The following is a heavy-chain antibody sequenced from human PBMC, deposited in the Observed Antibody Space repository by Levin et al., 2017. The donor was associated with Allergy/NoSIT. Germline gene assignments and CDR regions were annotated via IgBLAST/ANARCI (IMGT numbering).Heavy chain of an antibody. CDR2: IFHSGST. Sequence: SSETLSLTCAVSGGSISSGNWWSWVRQPPGKGLEWIGEIFHSGSTTYNPSLKSRVTVSVDKSKNQFSLKLSSVTAADTAVYYCARDSGIATAVVYWGQGTLVTVSS. CDR1: GGSISSGNW. V-gene: IGHV4-4*02. J-gene: IGHJ4*02. D-gene: IGHD6-13*01. CDR3: ARDSGIATAVVY.